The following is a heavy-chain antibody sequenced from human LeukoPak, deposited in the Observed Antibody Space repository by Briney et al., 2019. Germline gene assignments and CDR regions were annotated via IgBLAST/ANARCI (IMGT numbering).Heavy chain of an antibody. V-gene: IGHV1-2*02. CDR2: INPNSGGT. D-gene: IGHD2-15*01. CDR3: ARASFVVVVAAPGYYYGMDV. CDR1: GYTFTGYY. J-gene: IGHJ6*02. Sequence: ASVRVSCKASGYTFTGYYMHWVRQAPGQGLEWMGWINPNSGGTNYAQKFQGRVTMTRDTSISTAYMELSRLRSDDTAVYYCARASFVVVVAAPGYYYGMDVWGQGTTVTVSS.